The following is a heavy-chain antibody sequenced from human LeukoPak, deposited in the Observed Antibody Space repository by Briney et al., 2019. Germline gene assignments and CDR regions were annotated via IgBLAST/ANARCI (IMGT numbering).Heavy chain of an antibody. D-gene: IGHD3-22*01. Sequence: ASVKVSCKASGGTFSSYAISWVRQAPGQGLEWMGGIIPIFGTVNYAQKFQGRVTITTDESTSTAYMELSSLRSEDTAVYYCARGGGDYDSSGYYYTDFDYWGQGTLVTVSS. V-gene: IGHV1-69*05. J-gene: IGHJ4*02. CDR1: GGTFSSYA. CDR2: IIPIFGTV. CDR3: ARGGGDYDSSGYYYTDFDY.